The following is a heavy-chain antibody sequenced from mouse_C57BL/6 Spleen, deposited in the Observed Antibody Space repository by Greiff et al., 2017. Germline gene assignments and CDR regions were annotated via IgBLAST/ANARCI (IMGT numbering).Heavy chain of an antibody. CDR1: GFNIKNTY. Sequence: EVKLVESVAELVRPGASVKLSCTASGFNIKNTYMHWVKQRPEQGLEWIGRIDPANGNTKYAPKFQGKATITADTSSNTAYLQLSSLTSEDTAIYYCAPYYYGSSYAMDYWGQGTSVTVSS. J-gene: IGHJ4*01. V-gene: IGHV14-3*01. CDR3: APYYYGSSYAMDY. CDR2: IDPANGNT. D-gene: IGHD1-1*01.